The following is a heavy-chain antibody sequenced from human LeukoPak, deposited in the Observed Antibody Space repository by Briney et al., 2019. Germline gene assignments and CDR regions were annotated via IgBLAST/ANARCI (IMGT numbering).Heavy chain of an antibody. CDR1: GFTFNNYA. Sequence: PGRSLRLSCAVSGFTFNNYAFHWVRQAPGKGMEWVAIISYDASNEYYADSVKGRFTISRDNSKNILYLQMNSLRAEDTGVYYCARDGTPLGSGYIYYRGTDVWGQGTTVTVSS. V-gene: IGHV3-30*04. CDR3: ARDGTPLGSGYIYYRGTDV. CDR2: ISYDASNE. D-gene: IGHD5-12*01. J-gene: IGHJ6*02.